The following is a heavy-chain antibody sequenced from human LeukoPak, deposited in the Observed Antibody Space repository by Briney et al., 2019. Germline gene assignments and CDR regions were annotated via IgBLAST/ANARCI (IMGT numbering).Heavy chain of an antibody. CDR3: VRDNPRCCGVVPANIDDY. CDR1: GFTFGTHS. J-gene: IGHJ4*02. CDR2: INGGGSPI. D-gene: IGHD2-15*01. V-gene: IGHV3-48*01. Sequence: GGSLRLSCVDSGFTFGTHSMNWVRQAPGKGLEWVSYINGGGSPIYYANSVRGRFTISRDNAKNSLYLQMNSLRAEDTAVYYCVRDNPRCCGVVPANIDDYWGQGTLVTVSS.